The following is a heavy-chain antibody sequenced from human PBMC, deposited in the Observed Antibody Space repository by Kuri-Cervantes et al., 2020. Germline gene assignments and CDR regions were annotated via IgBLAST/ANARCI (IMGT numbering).Heavy chain of an antibody. CDR2: ISSSSSYI. V-gene: IGHV3-21*04. CDR3: ARDGYYYYYMDV. CDR1: GFTFSSYS. Sequence: GGSLRLSCAASGFTFSSYSMNWVRQAPGKGLEWVSSISSSSSYIYYADSVKGQFTISRDNAKNSLYLQMNSLRAEDTAVYYCARDGYYYYYMDVWGKGTTVTVSS. J-gene: IGHJ6*03.